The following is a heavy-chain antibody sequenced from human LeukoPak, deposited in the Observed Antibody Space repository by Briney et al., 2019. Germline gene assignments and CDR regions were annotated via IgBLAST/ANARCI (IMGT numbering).Heavy chain of an antibody. CDR3: AKEAHCSSTSCYTWGYYYYYMDV. Sequence: GGSLTLSCAASGFTFDDYTMHWVRQAPGKGLEWVSLISWDGGSTYYAHSVKGRFTISRDNSKNSLYLQMNSLRTEDPALYYCAKEAHCSSTSCYTWGYYYYYMDVWGKGTTVTVSS. D-gene: IGHD2-2*02. CDR1: GFTFDDYT. V-gene: IGHV3-43*01. J-gene: IGHJ6*03. CDR2: ISWDGGST.